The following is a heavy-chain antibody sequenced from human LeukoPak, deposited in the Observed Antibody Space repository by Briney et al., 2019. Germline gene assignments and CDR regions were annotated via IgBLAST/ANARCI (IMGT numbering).Heavy chain of an antibody. CDR1: EFTFSRYA. CDR3: ARDAKVKGYCSGGACFSDGMDV. Sequence: PGGSLRLSCAASEFTFSRYAMHWVRQAPGKGLDWVAVISYAGSDKYYADSVKGRFTTSTDNSKNTLYLQMNSVRVEDTAVYYCARDAKVKGYCSGGACFSDGMDVWGQGTTVTVSS. V-gene: IGHV3-30*04. D-gene: IGHD2-15*01. J-gene: IGHJ6*02. CDR2: ISYAGSDK.